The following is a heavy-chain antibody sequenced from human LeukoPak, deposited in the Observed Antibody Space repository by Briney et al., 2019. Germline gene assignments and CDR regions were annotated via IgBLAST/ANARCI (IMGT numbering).Heavy chain of an antibody. J-gene: IGHJ4*02. CDR2: ITSGSSYI. V-gene: IGHV3-21*01. D-gene: IGHD2-21*02. CDR3: AREEGKTFCGGDCSSVY. Sequence: GGSLRLSCAASGFTFSSYTMKWVRQAPGKGLEWVSSITSGSSYIYYADSVKGRFTISRDNAKNSLYLQMSSLRAEDTAVYYCAREEGKTFCGGDCSSVYWGQGTLVTVSS. CDR1: GFTFSSYT.